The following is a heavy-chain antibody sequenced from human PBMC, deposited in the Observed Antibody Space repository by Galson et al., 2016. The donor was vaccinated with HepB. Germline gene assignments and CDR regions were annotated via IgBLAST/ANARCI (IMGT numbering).Heavy chain of an antibody. CDR3: AKYASYCVGGSGDSVFYYYGMDV. Sequence: SLRLSCAASGFSFISYTMNWVRQAPGKGLEWVSSISSSSTYIYYANSVTGRFTISRDNSEHTLYLQMNSLRAEDTALYYCAKYASYCVGGSGDSVFYYYGMDVWGQGTTVTVSS. V-gene: IGHV3-21*01. D-gene: IGHD2-15*01. CDR2: ISSSSTYI. CDR1: GFSFISYT. J-gene: IGHJ6*02.